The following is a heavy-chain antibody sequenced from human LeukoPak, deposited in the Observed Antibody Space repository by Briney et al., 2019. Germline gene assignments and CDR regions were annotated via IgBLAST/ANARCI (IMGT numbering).Heavy chain of an antibody. CDR2: IYYSGST. CDR1: GGSISSSSYY. CDR3: ARFYYYDSSGYYRKYNWFDP. V-gene: IGHV4-39*07. Sequence: SETLSLTCTVSGGSISSSSYYWGWIRQPPGKGLEWIGSIYYSGSTYYNPSLKSRVTISVDTSKNQSSLKLSSVTAADTAVYYCARFYYYDSSGYYRKYNWFDPWGQGTLVTVSS. J-gene: IGHJ5*02. D-gene: IGHD3-22*01.